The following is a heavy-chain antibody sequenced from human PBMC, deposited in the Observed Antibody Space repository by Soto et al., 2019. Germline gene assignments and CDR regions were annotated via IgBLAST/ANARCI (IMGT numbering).Heavy chain of an antibody. J-gene: IGHJ5*02. Sequence: QVQLVQSGAEVKKPGASVKVSCKASGYTFTSYAMHWVRQAPGQRLEWMGWINAGNGNTKYSQKFQGRVTITRDTSASTAYMELSSLRSEDTAVYYCAREFYFSPTGGDRFDPWCQGTLVTVSS. D-gene: IGHD3-16*01. CDR1: GYTFTSYA. CDR2: INAGNGNT. V-gene: IGHV1-3*01. CDR3: AREFYFSPTGGDRFDP.